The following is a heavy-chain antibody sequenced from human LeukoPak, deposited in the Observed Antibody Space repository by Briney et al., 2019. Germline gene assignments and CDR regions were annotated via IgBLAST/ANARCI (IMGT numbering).Heavy chain of an antibody. J-gene: IGHJ4*02. V-gene: IGHV4-34*01. CDR3: AREGVRSPIDY. D-gene: IGHD1-26*01. CDR1: GGSFSGYY. Sequence: SETLSLTCAVYGGSFSGYYWSWIRQPPGKGLEWIGSIYHSGSTYYNPSLKSRVTISVDTSKNQFSLKLSSVTAADTAVYYCAREGVRSPIDYWGQGTLVTVSS. CDR2: IYHSGST.